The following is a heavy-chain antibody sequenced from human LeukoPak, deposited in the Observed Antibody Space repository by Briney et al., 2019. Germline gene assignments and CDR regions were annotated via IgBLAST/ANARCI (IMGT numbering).Heavy chain of an antibody. J-gene: IGHJ4*02. D-gene: IGHD1-26*01. V-gene: IGHV3-74*01. CDR3: ASGRLVGAPDY. CDR2: INSDGSST. Sequence: PGGSLRLSCAASGFTFSSYWMHWVRQAPGKGLVWVSRINSDGSSTSYADSVKGRFSTSRDNAKNTLYLQMNSLRAEDTAVYYCASGRLVGAPDYWGQGTLVTVSS. CDR1: GFTFSSYW.